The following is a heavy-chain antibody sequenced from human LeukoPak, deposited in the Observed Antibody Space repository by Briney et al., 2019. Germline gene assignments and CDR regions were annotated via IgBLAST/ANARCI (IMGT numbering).Heavy chain of an antibody. V-gene: IGHV3-48*02. CDR3: ARTYGSGTNFGY. CDR1: GFTFSSYS. Sequence: GGSLRLSCAASGFTFSSYSMNWGRQAPGKRLEWVSSISSTSTTIYYADSVKGRFTISRDNAKNSLYLQMNSLRDEDTAVYYCARTYGSGTNFGYWGQGTLVTVSS. J-gene: IGHJ4*02. D-gene: IGHD6-19*01. CDR2: ISSTSTTI.